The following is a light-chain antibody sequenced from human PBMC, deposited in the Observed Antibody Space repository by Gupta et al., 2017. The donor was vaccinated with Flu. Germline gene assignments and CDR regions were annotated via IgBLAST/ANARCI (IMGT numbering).Light chain of an antibody. CDR3: QQRNNWPRT. V-gene: IGKV3-11*01. Sequence: EIALTQSPGTLSLSPGERATLSCRASQSVSNYLAWYQHKPGQPPRLLIYDASNTATGIPARFSGSGSGTDFTLTISSLEPEDSAIYYCQQRNNWPRTFGQGTKLEIK. J-gene: IGKJ2*01. CDR2: DAS. CDR1: QSVSNY.